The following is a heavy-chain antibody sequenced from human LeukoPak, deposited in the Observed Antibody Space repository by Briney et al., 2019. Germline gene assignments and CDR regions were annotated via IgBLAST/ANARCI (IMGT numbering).Heavy chain of an antibody. J-gene: IGHJ4*02. CDR3: ARDIGGTVEVATMNY. V-gene: IGHV3-66*01. CDR1: GFTFNDYY. CDR2: IYRGDGT. D-gene: IGHD5-24*01. Sequence: GGSLRLSCAASGFTFNDYYMSWIRQAPGKGLEWVSVIYRGDGTYYADSVKGRFTISRDNSRNTVYLQMNSLRVEDTAVYYCARDIGGTVEVATMNYWGRGTLVTVSS.